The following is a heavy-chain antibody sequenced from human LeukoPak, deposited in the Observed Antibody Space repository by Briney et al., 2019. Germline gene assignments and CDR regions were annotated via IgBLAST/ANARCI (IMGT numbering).Heavy chain of an antibody. CDR2: ISGDGGST. CDR1: GFTFDDYA. Sequence: GGSLRLSCAASGFTFDDYAMHWVRQAPGKGLEWVSLISGDGGSTYYADSVKGRFTISRDNSKNSLYLQMNSLRTEDTASYYCAKRAINWYFDLWGRGTLVTVSS. J-gene: IGHJ2*01. CDR3: AKRAINWYFDL. V-gene: IGHV3-43*02.